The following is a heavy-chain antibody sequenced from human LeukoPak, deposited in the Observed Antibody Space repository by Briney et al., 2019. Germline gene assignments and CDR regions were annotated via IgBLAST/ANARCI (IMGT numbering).Heavy chain of an antibody. J-gene: IGHJ4*02. V-gene: IGHV3-7*01. CDR2: IKHDGSDK. D-gene: IGHD3-22*01. CDR3: AREVDYDSSGYCTPDFDY. Sequence: PGGSLRLSCAASGFTFSRYWMSWVRQAPGKGLEWVANIKHDGSDKYYVDSVKGRFTISRDNAKNSLYLQMNSLRDEDTAVYYCAREVDYDSSGYCTPDFDYWGQGTLVTVSS. CDR1: GFTFSRYW.